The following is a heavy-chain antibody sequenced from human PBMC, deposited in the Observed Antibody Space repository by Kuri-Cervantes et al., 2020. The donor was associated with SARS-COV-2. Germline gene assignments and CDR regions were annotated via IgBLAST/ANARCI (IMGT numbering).Heavy chain of an antibody. CDR3: TTGFKETPTLYY. D-gene: IGHD2-15*01. CDR2: IKSKTDGGTT. Sequence: GESLKISCAASGFTFNNAWMTWVRQAPGKGLEWVGRIKSKTDGGTTDYLAPVKGRFTISRDDSKNTLYLQMNSLKSEDTAVYFCTTGFKETPTLYYWGPGTLVTVSS. J-gene: IGHJ4*02. CDR1: GFTFNNAW. V-gene: IGHV3-15*01.